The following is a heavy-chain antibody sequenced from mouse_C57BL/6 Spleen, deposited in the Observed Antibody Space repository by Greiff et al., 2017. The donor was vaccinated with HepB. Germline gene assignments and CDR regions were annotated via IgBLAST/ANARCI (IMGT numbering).Heavy chain of an antibody. CDR3: ARSTTVVYYFDY. CDR1: GYTFTSYG. Sequence: VQVVESGAELARPGASVKLSCKASGYTFTSYGISWVKQRTGQGLEWIGEIYPRSGNTYYNEKFKGKATLTADKSSSTAYMELRSLTSEDSAVYFCARSTTVVYYFDYWGQGTTLTVSS. J-gene: IGHJ2*01. D-gene: IGHD1-1*01. V-gene: IGHV1-81*01. CDR2: IYPRSGNT.